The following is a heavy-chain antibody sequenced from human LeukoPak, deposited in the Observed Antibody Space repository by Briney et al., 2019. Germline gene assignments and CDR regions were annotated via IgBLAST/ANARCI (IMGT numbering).Heavy chain of an antibody. CDR1: GGSISSYY. Sequence: SETLSLTCTVSGGSISSYYWSWIRQPPGKGLGWIGYIYYSGSTNYNPSLKSRVTISVDTSKNQFSLKLSSVTAADTAVYYCVRGTMIVGNAFDIWGQGTMVTVSS. J-gene: IGHJ3*02. D-gene: IGHD3-22*01. V-gene: IGHV4-59*01. CDR3: VRGTMIVGNAFDI. CDR2: IYYSGST.